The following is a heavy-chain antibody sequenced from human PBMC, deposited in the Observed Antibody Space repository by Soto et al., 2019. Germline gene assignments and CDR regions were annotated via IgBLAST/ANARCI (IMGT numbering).Heavy chain of an antibody. CDR2: ISAYNDNT. J-gene: IGHJ5*02. CDR3: ARDLHIAAWGVGYWFDP. Sequence: QVQLVQSGAEVKKPGASVKVSCKASGYTFTSYGITWVRQAPGQGLEWIGWISAYNDNTNYAQKFQGRLSMTTDTSTNTAYMELRSLRSDDTAVYYCARDLHIAAWGVGYWFDPWGQGTLVTVSS. CDR1: GYTFTSYG. V-gene: IGHV1-18*01. D-gene: IGHD2-21*01.